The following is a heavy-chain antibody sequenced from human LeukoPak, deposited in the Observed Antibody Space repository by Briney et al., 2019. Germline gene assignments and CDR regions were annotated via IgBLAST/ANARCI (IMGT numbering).Heavy chain of an antibody. CDR1: GGSFSGYY. CDR2: INHSGST. D-gene: IGHD1-14*01. Sequence: PSETLSLTCAVYGGSFSGYYWSWIRQPPGKGLEWIGEINHSGSTNYNPSLKSRVTISVDTSKNQFSLKLSSVTAADTAVYYCARGPVRTPSAYYYYYYGMDVWGQGTTVTVSS. CDR3: ARGPVRTPSAYYYYYYGMDV. J-gene: IGHJ6*02. V-gene: IGHV4-34*01.